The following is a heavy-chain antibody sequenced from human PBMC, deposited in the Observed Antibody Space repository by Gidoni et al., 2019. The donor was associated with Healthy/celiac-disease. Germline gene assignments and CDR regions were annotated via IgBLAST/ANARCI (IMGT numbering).Heavy chain of an antibody. Sequence: EVQLVESGGGLVQPGGSLRLSCAASGFTFSSYSMNWVRQAPGKGLEWVSYIRSSSSTIYYADSVKGRFTISRDNAKNSLYLQMNSLRAEDTAVYYCARFPYCGGDCYPYYFDYWGQGTLVTVSS. D-gene: IGHD2-21*01. CDR3: ARFPYCGGDCYPYYFDY. V-gene: IGHV3-48*01. CDR1: GFTFSSYS. J-gene: IGHJ4*02. CDR2: IRSSSSTI.